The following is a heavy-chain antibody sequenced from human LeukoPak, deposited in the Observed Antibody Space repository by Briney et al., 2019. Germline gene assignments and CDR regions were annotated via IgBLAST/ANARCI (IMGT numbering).Heavy chain of an antibody. Sequence: GGSLRLSCATSGFTFSRYWMSWVRQAPGKGLEWVANIKQDGNNKNYADSVRGRFTISRDNAKNSLDLQMNSLRAEDTAIYYCARVDYIDEGWGYWGQGTQVTVPS. CDR3: ARVDYIDEGWGY. D-gene: IGHD3-9*01. CDR2: IKQDGNNK. J-gene: IGHJ4*02. CDR1: GFTFSRYW. V-gene: IGHV3-7*01.